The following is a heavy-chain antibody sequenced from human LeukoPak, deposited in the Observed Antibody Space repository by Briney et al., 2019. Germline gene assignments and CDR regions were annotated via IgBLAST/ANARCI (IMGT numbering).Heavy chain of an antibody. V-gene: IGHV4-34*01. CDR1: GGSFSGYY. D-gene: IGHD2-2*01. Sequence: SETLSLTCAVYGGSFSGYYWSWIRQPPGKGLEWIGEINHSGSTNYNPSLKSRVTISVDTSKNQFSLKLSSVTAADTAVYYCARISLTQYCSSTSCYGGVLDYWGQGTLVTVSS. J-gene: IGHJ4*02. CDR3: ARISLTQYCSSTSCYGGVLDY. CDR2: INHSGST.